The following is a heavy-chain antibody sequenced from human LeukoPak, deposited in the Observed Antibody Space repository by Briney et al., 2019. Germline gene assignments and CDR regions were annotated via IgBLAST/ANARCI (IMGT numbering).Heavy chain of an antibody. CDR1: GFTLSSYV. V-gene: IGHV3-30*18. Sequence: GGALRLSCAASGFTLSSYVMHWVRQAPGKGLERGAVISYDGSNKYYADSVKGRFTISRDNSKNTLYLQMNSLRAEDTAVYYCAKDRGAGAGMDVWGQGTTVTVSS. J-gene: IGHJ6*02. D-gene: IGHD3-10*01. CDR3: AKDRGAGAGMDV. CDR2: ISYDGSNK.